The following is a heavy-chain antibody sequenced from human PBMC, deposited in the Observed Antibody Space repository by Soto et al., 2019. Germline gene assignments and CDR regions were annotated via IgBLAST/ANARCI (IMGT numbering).Heavy chain of an antibody. V-gene: IGHV1-58*01. CDR1: GFTFGSSA. J-gene: IGHJ4*02. D-gene: IGHD6-19*01. Sequence: LVQSGPDVKKPGTSVKVSCKTSGFTFGSSAVQWVRQVRGQRLEWIGWIVVASGYSNVAQKFQDRVSLTRDLSTNTAFMQLSSLTSEDSAMYYCAADVIGVAGDFDHWGQGTLVSVSS. CDR3: AADVIGVAGDFDH. CDR2: IVVASGYS.